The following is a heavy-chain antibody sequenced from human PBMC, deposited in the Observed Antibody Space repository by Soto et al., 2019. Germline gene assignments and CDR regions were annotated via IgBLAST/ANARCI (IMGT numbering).Heavy chain of an antibody. J-gene: IGHJ4*02. CDR1: GYTFTSYG. CDR3: ARAPLYSGYRFQNFDY. D-gene: IGHD5-12*01. V-gene: IGHV1-18*01. Sequence: ASVKVSCKASGYTFTSYGISWVRQAPGQGLEWMGWISAYNGNTNYAQKLQGRVTMTTDTSTSTAYMELRSLRSDDTAVYYCARAPLYSGYRFQNFDYWGQGTLVTVSS. CDR2: ISAYNGNT.